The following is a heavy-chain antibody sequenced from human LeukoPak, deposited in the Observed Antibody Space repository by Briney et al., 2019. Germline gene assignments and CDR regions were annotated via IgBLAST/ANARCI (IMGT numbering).Heavy chain of an antibody. CDR2: IYHSGST. D-gene: IGHD1-26*01. CDR1: GYSISSGYY. V-gene: IGHV4-38-2*01. CDR3: ARRGRTSLGAFDI. J-gene: IGHJ3*02. Sequence: KPSETLSLTCAVSGYSISSGYYWGWIRQPPGKGLEWIGSIYHSGSTYYNPSLKSRVTISVDTSKNQFSLKLSSVTAADTAVYYWARRGRTSLGAFDIWGQGTMVTVSS.